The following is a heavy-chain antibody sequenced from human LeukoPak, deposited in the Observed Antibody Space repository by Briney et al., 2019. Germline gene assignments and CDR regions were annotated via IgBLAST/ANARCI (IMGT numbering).Heavy chain of an antibody. D-gene: IGHD5-24*01. CDR3: TRVGYIDEGIDY. CDR1: GFIFSSYS. Sequence: GGSLRLSCAASGFIFSSYSMNWVRQAPGKGLEWVANIKQDGSKKSYVDSVKGRFTISRDNAKNSLYLQMNSLRAEDTAIYYCTRVGYIDEGIDYWGQGTLVTVSS. CDR2: IKQDGSKK. V-gene: IGHV3-7*04. J-gene: IGHJ4*02.